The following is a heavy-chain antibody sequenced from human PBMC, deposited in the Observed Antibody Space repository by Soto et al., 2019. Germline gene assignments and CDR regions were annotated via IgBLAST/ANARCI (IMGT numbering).Heavy chain of an antibody. CDR1: GGTFSSYA. V-gene: IGHV1-24*01. CDR3: ATIPYQAVAGYSDAFDI. CDR2: FDPEDGET. D-gene: IGHD6-19*01. Sequence: ASVKVSCKASGGTFSSYAISWVRQAPGKGLEWMGGFDPEDGETIYAQKFQGRVTMTEDTSTDTAYMELSSLRSEDTAVYYCATIPYQAVAGYSDAFDIWGQGTMVTVSS. J-gene: IGHJ3*02.